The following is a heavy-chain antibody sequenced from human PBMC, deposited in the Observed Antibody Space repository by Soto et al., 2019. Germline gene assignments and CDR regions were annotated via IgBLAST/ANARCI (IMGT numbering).Heavy chain of an antibody. Sequence: QVQLVQSGAEVKKPGSSVKVSCKASGGTFSSYAISWVRQAPGQGLEWMGGIIPIFGTANYAQKFQGRVTITADESTSTADMELSSLRSEDTAVYYCARVSGGRLLYDYYYGMDVWGQGTTVTVSS. J-gene: IGHJ6*02. CDR2: IIPIFGTA. CDR1: GGTFSSYA. CDR3: ARVSGGRLLYDYYYGMDV. D-gene: IGHD6-25*01. V-gene: IGHV1-69*12.